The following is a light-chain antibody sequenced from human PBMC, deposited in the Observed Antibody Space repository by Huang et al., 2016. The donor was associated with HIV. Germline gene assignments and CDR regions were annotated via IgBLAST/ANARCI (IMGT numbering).Light chain of an antibody. J-gene: IGKJ4*01. CDR3: QQRSKWPLT. Sequence: EIVLTQSPVSLSLSPGDRATLSCRASQSIGTYLAWDQQKSGQAPRLLIYEVSNRAAGIPARFSASGSETDFTLTIASLDPDDFAIYHCQQRSKWPLTFGGGTKVEMK. V-gene: IGKV3-11*01. CDR2: EVS. CDR1: QSIGTY.